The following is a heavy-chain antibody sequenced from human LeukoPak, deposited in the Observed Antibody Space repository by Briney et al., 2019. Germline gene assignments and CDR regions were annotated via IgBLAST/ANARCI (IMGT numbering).Heavy chain of an antibody. Sequence: ASVKVSCKASGYTFTGYYMHWVRQAPGQGLEWMGWINPNSGGTNYAQKFQGRVTMTRDTSISTAYMELSRLRSDDTAVYYCARDRANWGPNDAFDIWGQGTMVTVSS. CDR3: ARDRANWGPNDAFDI. V-gene: IGHV1-2*02. CDR2: INPNSGGT. J-gene: IGHJ3*02. D-gene: IGHD7-27*01. CDR1: GYTFTGYY.